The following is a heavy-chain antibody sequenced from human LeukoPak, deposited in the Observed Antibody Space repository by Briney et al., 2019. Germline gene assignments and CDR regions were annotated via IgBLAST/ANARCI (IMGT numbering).Heavy chain of an antibody. J-gene: IGHJ3*02. D-gene: IGHD5-12*01. CDR1: GDSISSSNW. V-gene: IGHV4-31*11. CDR2: IYYSGST. CDR3: ARSIVATITGAFDI. Sequence: SETLSLTCAVSGDSISSSNWWTWVRQHPGKGLEWIGYIYYSGSTYYNPSLKSRVTISVDTSKNQFSLKLSSVTAADTAVYYCARSIVATITGAFDIWGQGTMVTVSS.